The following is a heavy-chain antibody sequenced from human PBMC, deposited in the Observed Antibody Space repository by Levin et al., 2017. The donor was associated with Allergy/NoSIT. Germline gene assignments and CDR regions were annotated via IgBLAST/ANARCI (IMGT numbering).Heavy chain of an antibody. D-gene: IGHD3-22*01. CDR1: GYTFTSYA. Sequence: PAASVKVSCKASGYTFTSYAMHWVRQAPGQRLEWMGWINAGNGNTKYSQKFQGRVTITRDTSASTAYMELSSLRSEDTAVYYCARAITMIVVPAFDIWGQGTMVTVSS. CDR3: ARAITMIVVPAFDI. V-gene: IGHV1-3*01. J-gene: IGHJ3*02. CDR2: INAGNGNT.